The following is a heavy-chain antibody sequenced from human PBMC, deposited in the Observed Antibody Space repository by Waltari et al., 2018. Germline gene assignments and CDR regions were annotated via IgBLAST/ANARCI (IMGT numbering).Heavy chain of an antibody. CDR1: GFTFDDYA. CDR3: AKGWRYCSSTSCQDDAFDI. J-gene: IGHJ3*02. Sequence: EVQLVESGGGLVQPGRSLRLSCAASGFTFDDYAMHWVRQAPGKGLEWVSGISWNSGSIGYADSVKGRFTISRDNAKNSLYLQMNSLRAEDMALYYCAKGWRYCSSTSCQDDAFDIWGQGTMVTVSS. CDR2: ISWNSGSI. D-gene: IGHD2-2*01. V-gene: IGHV3-9*03.